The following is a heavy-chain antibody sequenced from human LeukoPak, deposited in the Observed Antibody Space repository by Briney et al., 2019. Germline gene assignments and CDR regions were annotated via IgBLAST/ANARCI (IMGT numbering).Heavy chain of an antibody. V-gene: IGHV3-30*18. CDR1: AFTFNDAW. J-gene: IGHJ4*02. CDR3: AKPEELYSNYGFDY. CDR2: ISYDGSNK. Sequence: GGSLRLSCAASAFTFNDAWMNWVHQAPGKGLEWVAVISYDGSNKYYADSVKGRFTISRDNSKNTLYLQMNSLRAEDTAVYYCAKPEELYSNYGFDYWGQGTLVTVSS. D-gene: IGHD4-11*01.